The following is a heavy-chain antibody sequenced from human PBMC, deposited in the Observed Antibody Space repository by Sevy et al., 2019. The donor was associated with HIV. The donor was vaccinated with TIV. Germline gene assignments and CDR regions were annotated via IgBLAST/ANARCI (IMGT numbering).Heavy chain of an antibody. J-gene: IGHJ6*02. D-gene: IGHD4-17*01. V-gene: IGHV3-48*01. CDR2: ISSSSSTI. CDR1: GFTFSSYS. CDR3: ARVGDYGGNSHYYYYYGMDV. Sequence: GGSLRLSCAASGFTFSSYSMNWVRQAPGKGLEWVSYISSSSSTIYYADSVKGRFTISRDNAKNSLYLQMNSPRSEDTAVYYCARVGDYGGNSHYYYYYGMDVWGQGTTVTVSS.